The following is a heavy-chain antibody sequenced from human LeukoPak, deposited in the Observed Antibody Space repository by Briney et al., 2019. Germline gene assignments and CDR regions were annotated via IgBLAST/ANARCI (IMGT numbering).Heavy chain of an antibody. CDR2: VWYDESNK. CDR3: AKGALLPAGHTRYFFDY. D-gene: IGHD1-26*01. CDR1: GFTFRSSD. V-gene: IGHV3-33*06. Sequence: GGSLRLSCAASGFTFRSSDMHWVRQAPGKGLEWVAVVWYDESNKYYVDSVKGRFTISRDTSKNTLYLQMNSLRAEDTAVYYCAKGALLPAGHTRYFFDYWGQGTLVTVSS. J-gene: IGHJ4*02.